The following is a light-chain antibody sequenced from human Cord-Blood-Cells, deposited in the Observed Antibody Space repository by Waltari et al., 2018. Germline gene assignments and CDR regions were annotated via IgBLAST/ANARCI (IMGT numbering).Light chain of an antibody. Sequence: QSALTQPASVSGSPGQSITISCTGTSSDVGGYNYVSGYQHHPGKAPKLMIYDVSNRPSGVSNRFSGSKSGNTASLTISGLQDEDEADYYCSSYTSSSTLVFGGGTKLTVL. CDR2: DVS. CDR3: SSYTSSSTLV. CDR1: SSDVGGYNY. J-gene: IGLJ2*01. V-gene: IGLV2-14*03.